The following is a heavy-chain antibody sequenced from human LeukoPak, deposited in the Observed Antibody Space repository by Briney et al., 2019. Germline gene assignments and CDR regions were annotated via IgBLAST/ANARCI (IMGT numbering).Heavy chain of an antibody. D-gene: IGHD4-11*01. V-gene: IGHV1-24*01. CDR2: FDPEDGET. CDR3: ATKSQDYRTNYYFDY. CDR1: XYTLTELS. Sequence: VKVSCKVSXYTLTELSMHWVRQAPGKGLEWMGGFDPEDGETIYAQKFQGRVTMTEDTSTDTAYMELSSLRSEDTAVYYCATKSQDYRTNYYFDYWGQGTLVTVSS. J-gene: IGHJ4*02.